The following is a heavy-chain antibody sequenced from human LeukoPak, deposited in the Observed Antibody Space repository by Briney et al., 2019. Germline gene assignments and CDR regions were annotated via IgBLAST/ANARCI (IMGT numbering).Heavy chain of an antibody. D-gene: IGHD1-1*01. CDR3: ARWNLGLAYDI. Sequence: PSETLSLTCTVSGGSFSTYYWTWIRQPPGKGLEWLGYIYYTGSISYNPSLGSRVTISIDTSKNTFSLKLTSVTVADTAVYFCARWNLGLAYDIWGQGTMVTVSS. CDR2: IYYTGSI. V-gene: IGHV4-59*08. CDR1: GGSFSTYY. J-gene: IGHJ3*02.